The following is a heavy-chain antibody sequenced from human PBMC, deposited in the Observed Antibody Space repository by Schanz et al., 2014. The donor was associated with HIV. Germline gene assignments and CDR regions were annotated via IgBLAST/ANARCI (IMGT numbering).Heavy chain of an antibody. D-gene: IGHD2-15*01. V-gene: IGHV4-31*03. Sequence: QVQLQESGPGLVKPSQTLSLICTVSGGSIRTDGYYWSWIRQHPGKGLEWIGYTYYRGSTYYNPSLKSRVTISVDTSKNQFSLKLGSVTAADTAVYYCARSKSSTLNAFDIWGQGTLVTVSS. J-gene: IGHJ3*02. CDR3: ARSKSSTLNAFDI. CDR2: TYYRGST. CDR1: GGSIRTDGYY.